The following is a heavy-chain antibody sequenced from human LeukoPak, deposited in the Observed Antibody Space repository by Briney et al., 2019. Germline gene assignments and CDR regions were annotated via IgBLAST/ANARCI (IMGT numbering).Heavy chain of an antibody. CDR1: GYTFTSYY. D-gene: IGHD4-11*01. CDR3: ARTNYSNYERYYFDY. Sequence: ASVKVSCKASGYTFTSYYMHWVRQAPGQGLEWMGIINPSGGSTSYAQKFQGRVTMTRDTSTSTVYMELSSLRSEDTAVYYCARTNYSNYERYYFDYWGQGTLVTVSS. V-gene: IGHV1-46*01. J-gene: IGHJ4*02. CDR2: INPSGGST.